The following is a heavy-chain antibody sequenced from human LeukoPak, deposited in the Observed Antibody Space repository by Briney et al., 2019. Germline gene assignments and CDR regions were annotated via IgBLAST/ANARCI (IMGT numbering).Heavy chain of an antibody. J-gene: IGHJ6*02. CDR2: ISYDGSNK. CDR1: GFTFSSYA. CDR3: AREKIVVVTAIALSALDYGMDV. D-gene: IGHD2-21*02. Sequence: PGGSLRLSCAASGFTFSSYAMHWVRQAPGKGLEWVAVISYDGSNKYYADSVKGRFTISRDNSKNTLYLQMNSLRAEDTAVYYCAREKIVVVTAIALSALDYGMDVWGQGTTVTVSS. V-gene: IGHV3-30-3*01.